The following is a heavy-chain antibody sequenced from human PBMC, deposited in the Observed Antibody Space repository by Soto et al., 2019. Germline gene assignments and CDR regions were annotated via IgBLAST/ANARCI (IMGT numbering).Heavy chain of an antibody. Sequence: ASVKVSCKASGYTFTSYGISWVRQAPGQGLEWMGWISAYNGNTNYAQKLQGRVTMTTDTSTSTAYMELRSLRSDDTAVYYCARDLIPRVAGTSRPTFDYWGPGTLVTLSS. CDR1: GYTFTSYG. D-gene: IGHD2-2*01. CDR3: ARDLIPRVAGTSRPTFDY. CDR2: ISAYNGNT. V-gene: IGHV1-18*01. J-gene: IGHJ4*02.